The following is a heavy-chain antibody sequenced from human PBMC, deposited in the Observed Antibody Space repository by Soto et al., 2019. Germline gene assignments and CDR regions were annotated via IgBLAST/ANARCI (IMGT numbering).Heavy chain of an antibody. Sequence: ASVKVSCKASGFTFTSSAVQWVRQARGQRLEWIGWIVVGSGNTNYAQKFQERVTITRDMSTSTAYMELSSLRSEDTAVYYCAAGALYYYDSSGHFDYWGQGTLVTVSS. CDR3: AAGALYYYDSSGHFDY. D-gene: IGHD3-22*01. J-gene: IGHJ4*02. CDR1: GFTFTSSA. V-gene: IGHV1-58*01. CDR2: IVVGSGNT.